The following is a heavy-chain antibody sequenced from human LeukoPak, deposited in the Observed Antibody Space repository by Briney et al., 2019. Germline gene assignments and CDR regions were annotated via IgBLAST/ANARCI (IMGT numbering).Heavy chain of an antibody. CDR2: IKHDGTEK. D-gene: IGHD2-21*02. CDR1: GFSFSTYW. V-gene: IGHV3-7*03. CDR3: ARRGPNCGGDCYYDY. J-gene: IGHJ4*02. Sequence: PGGSLRLSCGASGFSFSTYWMSWVRQAPGKGLEWVAHIKHDGTEKYYVDSVKGRFTISRDNAENSLYLQMNSLRPDDTALYYCARRGPNCGGDCYYDYWGQGTLVTVSS.